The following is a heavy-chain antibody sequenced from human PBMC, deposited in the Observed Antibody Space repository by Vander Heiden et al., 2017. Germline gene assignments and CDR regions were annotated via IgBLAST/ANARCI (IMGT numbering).Heavy chain of an antibody. CDR3: TRWANHDYYDDDAFDI. CDR2: IRSKAYGGTT. J-gene: IGHJ3*02. Sequence: EVQLVDPGGGLVTPGRSLRLSCTASGFTFGDSAVSWFRQAPGKGLEWVGFIRSKAYGGTTEYAASVKGRFTISRDDSKSIAYLQMNSLKTEDTAVYYCTRWANHDYYDDDAFDIWGQGTMVTVSS. D-gene: IGHD3-22*01. CDR1: GFTFGDSA. V-gene: IGHV3-49*05.